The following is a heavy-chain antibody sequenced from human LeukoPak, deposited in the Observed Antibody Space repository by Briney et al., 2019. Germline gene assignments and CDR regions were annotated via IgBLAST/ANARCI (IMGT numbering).Heavy chain of an antibody. J-gene: IGHJ4*02. D-gene: IGHD4-17*01. V-gene: IGHV4-39*01. CDR3: VRQRSDYASTYFDY. CDR1: GGSISSSSYY. Sequence: SSETLSLTCTVSGGSISSSSYYWGWIRQPPGKGLEWIGSIYYSGSTYYNPSLKSRVTISVDTSKNQFSLKLSSVTAADTAVHYCVRQRSDYASTYFDYWGQGTLVTVSS. CDR2: IYYSGST.